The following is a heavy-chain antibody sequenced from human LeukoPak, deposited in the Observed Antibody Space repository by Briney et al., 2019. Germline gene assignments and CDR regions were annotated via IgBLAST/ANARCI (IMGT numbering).Heavy chain of an antibody. CDR3: ARDTRVYSDFWSGYSN. V-gene: IGHV3-21*01. J-gene: IGHJ4*02. CDR2: IVTGGTYT. D-gene: IGHD3-3*01. Sequence: GGSLRLSCAASGFTFGNYNMNWVRQAPGKGLEWVSSIVTGGTYTHYADSVKGRFTISRDNAKNSLNPQMTRLRAEDTAVYYCARDTRVYSDFWSGYSNWGQGTLVTVPS. CDR1: GFTFGNYN.